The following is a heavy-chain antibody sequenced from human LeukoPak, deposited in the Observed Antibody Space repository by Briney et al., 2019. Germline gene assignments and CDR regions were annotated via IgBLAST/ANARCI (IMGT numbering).Heavy chain of an antibody. D-gene: IGHD1-1*01. Sequence: GASVKVSCKVSGYTLTELSMHWVRQAPGKGLEWMGGFDPEDGETIYAQKFQGRVTMTEDTSTDTAYMELSSLRSEDTAVYYCATDGGYWNHRLDYYYGMDVWGQGTTVTVSS. V-gene: IGHV1-24*01. CDR3: ATDGGYWNHRLDYYYGMDV. J-gene: IGHJ6*02. CDR2: FDPEDGET. CDR1: GYTLTELS.